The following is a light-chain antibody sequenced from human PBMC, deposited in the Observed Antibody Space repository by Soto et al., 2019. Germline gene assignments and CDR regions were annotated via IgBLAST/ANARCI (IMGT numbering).Light chain of an antibody. V-gene: IGLV1-47*01. J-gene: IGLJ2*01. CDR1: NSNIGKNY. CDR3: EAWDDSLSGHEL. Sequence: QSVLTQPPSASGTPGQRVTISCSGSNSNIGKNYVYWYRQLPGTAPKLLIYRNNQRPSGVPDRFSGSKSGTSASLAISGLRSEDEADYYCEAWDDSLSGHELFGGGTKLTVL. CDR2: RNN.